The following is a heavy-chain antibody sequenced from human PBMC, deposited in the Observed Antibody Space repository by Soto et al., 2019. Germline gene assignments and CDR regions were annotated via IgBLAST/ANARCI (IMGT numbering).Heavy chain of an antibody. D-gene: IGHD3-10*01. Sequence: SATLSLTCAVYGGSFSGYYWRWIRQPPGKGLEWIGEINHSGSTNYNPSLKSRVTISVDTSKNQFSLKLSSVTAADTAVYYCARGDYYGSGSYYYYYYGMDVWGQGTTVT. CDR2: INHSGST. CDR1: GGSFSGYY. CDR3: ARGDYYGSGSYYYYYYGMDV. V-gene: IGHV4-34*01. J-gene: IGHJ6*02.